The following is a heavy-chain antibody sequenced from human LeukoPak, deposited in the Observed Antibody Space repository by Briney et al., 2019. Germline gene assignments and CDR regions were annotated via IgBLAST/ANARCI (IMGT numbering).Heavy chain of an antibody. D-gene: IGHD2-21*02. CDR2: ISGSGANT. V-gene: IGHV3-23*01. CDR3: ANGPTSGDFFSYFDY. Sequence: GGSLRLSCGASGFTFNNYAMNWVRQAPGKGLEWVSSISGSGANTYYADSVKGRFSISRDNSKNTVYLQMNSLRPEDTAVYYCANGPTSGDFFSYFDYWGQGTLVTVSS. J-gene: IGHJ4*02. CDR1: GFTFNNYA.